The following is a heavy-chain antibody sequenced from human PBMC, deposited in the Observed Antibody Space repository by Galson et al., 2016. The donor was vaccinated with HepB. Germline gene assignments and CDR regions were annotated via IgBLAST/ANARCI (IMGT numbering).Heavy chain of an antibody. Sequence: SLRLSCAASGFTFSTYGMHWVRQAPGEGLEWVAVISYDESNKYYDGSNQYYADSVRGRFTISRDNSKNTLFLQMNSLRAEDTAVYYCARDRDPRYFDRSGYPRSFDYWGQGILVTVSS. CDR1: GFTFSTYG. CDR2: ISYDESNKYYDGSNQ. CDR3: ARDRDPRYFDRSGYPRSFDY. J-gene: IGHJ4*02. D-gene: IGHD3-22*01. V-gene: IGHV3-30*03.